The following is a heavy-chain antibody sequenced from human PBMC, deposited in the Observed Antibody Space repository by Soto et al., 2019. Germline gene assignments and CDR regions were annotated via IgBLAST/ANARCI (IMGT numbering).Heavy chain of an antibody. CDR1: GYTFTSYG. J-gene: IGHJ4*02. D-gene: IGHD1-1*01. CDR3: ARGRYGDY. CDR2: ISAHNGNT. V-gene: IGHV1-18*01. Sequence: VHLVQSGAEVKKPGASVKVSCKASGYTFTSYGITWVRQAPGQGLEWMGWISAHNGNTDYAQKLQGRVIVTRDTSMSTAYMELRSLISDDTAVYYCARGRYGDYWGQGALVTVSS.